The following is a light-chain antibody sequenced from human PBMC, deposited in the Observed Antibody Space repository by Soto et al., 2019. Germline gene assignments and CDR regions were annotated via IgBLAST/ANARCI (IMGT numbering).Light chain of an antibody. Sequence: EIVLTQSPGTLSLSPGERATLSCRASQSVSSSYLAWNQQKPGQAPRLLIYGASGRATGIPDRFSGSGSGTDFSLTISRLEPEYFAVYYCQQYGSSPYTFGQGTKLEIK. J-gene: IGKJ2*01. CDR3: QQYGSSPYT. CDR2: GAS. V-gene: IGKV3-20*01. CDR1: QSVSSSY.